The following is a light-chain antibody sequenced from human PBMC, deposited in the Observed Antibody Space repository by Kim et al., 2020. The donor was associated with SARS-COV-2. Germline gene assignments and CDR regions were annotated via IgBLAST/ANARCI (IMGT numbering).Light chain of an antibody. J-gene: IGKJ4*01. Sequence: ASVGERVTLTCRASQSINSWLAWYQQKPGKAPKLLIDEASSLESGVPSRFSGSGSGTEFTLTISSLQPDDFATYYCQQYNSYSVTFGGGTKVDIK. CDR3: QQYNSYSVT. CDR2: EAS. V-gene: IGKV1-5*03. CDR1: QSINSW.